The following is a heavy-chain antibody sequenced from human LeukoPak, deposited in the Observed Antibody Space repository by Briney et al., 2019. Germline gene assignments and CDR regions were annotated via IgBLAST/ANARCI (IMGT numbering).Heavy chain of an antibody. D-gene: IGHD4-23*01. CDR3: ARNRLESTVVTPGGAAFDI. J-gene: IGHJ3*02. Sequence: SETLSLTCTVSGGSISSSSYYWGWIRQPPGKGLEWIGYIYYSGSTNYNPSLKSRVTISVDTSKNQFSLKLSSVTAADTAVYYCARNRLESTVVTPGGAAFDIWGQGTMVTVSS. CDR2: IYYSGST. V-gene: IGHV4-61*05. CDR1: GGSISSSSYY.